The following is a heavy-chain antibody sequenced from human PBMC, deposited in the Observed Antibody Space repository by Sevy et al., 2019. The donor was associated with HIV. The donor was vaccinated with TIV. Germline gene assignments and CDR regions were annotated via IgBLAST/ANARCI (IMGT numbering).Heavy chain of an antibody. CDR1: GGSISSYY. Sequence: SETLSLTCTVSGGSISSYYWSWIRQSAGKALEWIGRINTSGSTNYNPSLKSRVAMSVDTSKNQFSLKLSSVTAADTAVYYCAGGGFLEWLLDDWGQGTLVTVSS. V-gene: IGHV4-4*07. CDR3: AGGGFLEWLLDD. J-gene: IGHJ4*02. CDR2: INTSGST. D-gene: IGHD3-3*01.